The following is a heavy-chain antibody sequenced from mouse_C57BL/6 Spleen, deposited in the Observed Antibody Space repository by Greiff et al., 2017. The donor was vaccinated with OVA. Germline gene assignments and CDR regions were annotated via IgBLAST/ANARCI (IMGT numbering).Heavy chain of an antibody. Sequence: EVKLMESGAELVRPGASVKLSCTASGFNIKDDYMHWVKQRPEQGLEWIGWIDPENGDTEYASKFQGKATITADTSSNTAYLQLSSLTSEDTAVYYCTTGRDYGYDDYWGQGTTLTVSS. D-gene: IGHD2-2*01. V-gene: IGHV14-4*01. CDR2: IDPENGDT. CDR1: GFNIKDDY. J-gene: IGHJ2*01. CDR3: TTGRDYGYDDY.